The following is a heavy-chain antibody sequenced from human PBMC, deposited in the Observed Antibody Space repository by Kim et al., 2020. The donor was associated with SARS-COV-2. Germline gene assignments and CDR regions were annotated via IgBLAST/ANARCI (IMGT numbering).Heavy chain of an antibody. CDR1: GFTFSSYS. V-gene: IGHV3-21*01. CDR3: ARKETSSSGYSDY. Sequence: GGSLRLSCAASGFTFSSYSMNWVRQAPGKGLEWVSSISSSSSYIYYADSVKGRFTISRDNAKNSLYLQMNSLRAEDTAVYYCARKETSSSGYSDYWGQGTLVTVSS. D-gene: IGHD3-22*01. CDR2: ISSSSSYI. J-gene: IGHJ4*02.